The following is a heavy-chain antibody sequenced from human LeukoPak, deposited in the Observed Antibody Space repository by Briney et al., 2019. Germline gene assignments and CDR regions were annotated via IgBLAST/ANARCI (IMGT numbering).Heavy chain of an antibody. CDR2: IYYSGST. Sequence: PSETLSLTCTVSGGSISGSSYFWGWIRQPPGKGLEWIGSIYYSGSTYYNPSLKSRVTISVDTSKSQFSLKLSSVTAADTAIYYCARNIVGPRQVDYWGLGSLVTVSS. CDR3: ARNIVGPRQVDY. CDR1: GGSISGSSYF. J-gene: IGHJ4*02. V-gene: IGHV4-39*07. D-gene: IGHD1-26*01.